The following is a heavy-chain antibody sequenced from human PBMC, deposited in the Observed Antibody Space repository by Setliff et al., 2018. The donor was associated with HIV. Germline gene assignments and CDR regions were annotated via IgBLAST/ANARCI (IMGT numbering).Heavy chain of an antibody. CDR1: GFAFSTYA. CDR2: IGWNSGSI. Sequence: GGSLRLSCAASGFAFSTYAMHWVRQAPGKGLEWVSGIGWNSGSIGYADSVKGRFTISRDNAKNSLYLQMNSLRAEDTALYYCTKDSGDGYNYVAYYFDYWGQGTLVTVST. CDR3: TKDSGDGYNYVAYYFDY. J-gene: IGHJ4*02. V-gene: IGHV3-9*01. D-gene: IGHD5-12*01.